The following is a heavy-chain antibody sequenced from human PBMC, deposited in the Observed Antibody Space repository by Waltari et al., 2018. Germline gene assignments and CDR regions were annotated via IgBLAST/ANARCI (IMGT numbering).Heavy chain of an antibody. D-gene: IGHD2-21*02. J-gene: IGHJ5*02. CDR1: GGSISSFY. CDR2: IYYTGST. Sequence: QVQLRESGPSLLKPSETLSLICTVSGGSISSFYWSWVRQPPGKGLDWIGYIYYTGSTNFNPSLKSRVTMSVDTSKNQFSLKLSSVTAADTAFYYCARGGGGDWEWFDPWGQGTLVTVSS. CDR3: ARGGGGDWEWFDP. V-gene: IGHV4-59*01.